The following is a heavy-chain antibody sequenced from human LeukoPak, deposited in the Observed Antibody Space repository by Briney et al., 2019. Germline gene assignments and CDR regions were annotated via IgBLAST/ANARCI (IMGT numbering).Heavy chain of an antibody. J-gene: IGHJ4*02. D-gene: IGHD6-13*01. V-gene: IGHV3-30*03. CDR2: ISYDGSNK. Sequence: GRSLRLSCAASGFTFSSYGMHWVRQAPGKGLEWVAVISYDGSNKYYADSVKGRFTISRDNSKNTLYLQMNSLRAEDTAVYYCARGGIAAAALVHLDYWGQGTLVTVSS. CDR3: ARGGIAAAALVHLDY. CDR1: GFTFSSYG.